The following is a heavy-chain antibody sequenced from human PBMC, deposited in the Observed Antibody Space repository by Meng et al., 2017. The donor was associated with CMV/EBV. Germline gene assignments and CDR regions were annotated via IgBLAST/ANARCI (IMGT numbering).Heavy chain of an antibody. V-gene: IGHV4-39*07. J-gene: IGHJ4*02. D-gene: IGHD3-10*01. CDR3: VTWLWFGELSGYYFDY. CDR2: IYYSGST. CDR1: GGSISSSSYY. Sequence: QPQLEESGPGLVKPSETLFLNCTVSGGSISSSSYYWGWIRQPPGKGLEWIGSIYYSGSTYYNPSLKSRVTISVDTSKNQFSLKLSSVTAADTAVYYCVTWLWFGELSGYYFDYWGQGTLVTVSS.